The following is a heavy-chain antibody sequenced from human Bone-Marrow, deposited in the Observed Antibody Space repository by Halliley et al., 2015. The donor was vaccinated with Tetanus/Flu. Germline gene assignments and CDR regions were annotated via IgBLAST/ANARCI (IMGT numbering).Heavy chain of an antibody. CDR2: KSDGGAT. Sequence: KSDGGATENKAPVKGRFTFSRDNSEGTVYLHMNCLKIEDTAVYYWASGDCGCGGSCHYFDYWGQGTLVTVSS. D-gene: IGHD2-15*01. V-gene: IGHV3-15*01. J-gene: IGHJ4*02. CDR3: ASGDCGCGGSCHYFDY.